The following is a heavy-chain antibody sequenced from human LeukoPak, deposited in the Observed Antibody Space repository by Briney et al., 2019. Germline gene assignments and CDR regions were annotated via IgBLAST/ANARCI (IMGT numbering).Heavy chain of an antibody. CDR3: ARGGIVVVPAASLRFDP. CDR1: GYTLTELS. CDR2: FDPEDGET. D-gene: IGHD2-2*01. Sequence: ASVKVSCKVSGYTLTELSMHWVRQAPGKGLEWMGGFDPEDGETIYAQKFQGRVTMTEDTSTDTAYMELSSLRSDDTAVYYCARGGIVVVPAASLRFDPWGQGTLVTVSS. J-gene: IGHJ5*02. V-gene: IGHV1-24*01.